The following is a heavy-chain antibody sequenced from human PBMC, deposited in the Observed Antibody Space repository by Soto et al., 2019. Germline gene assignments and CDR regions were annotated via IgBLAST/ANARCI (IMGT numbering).Heavy chain of an antibody. Sequence: PGGSLRLSCAASGFTFISYWMSWVRQATGKGLEWVANIKQDGSQKYYVDSVKGRFTISRDNAKNSVFLQMNSLRAEDTAVYYCARIGYSSSCFDYWGQGIPVTVSS. V-gene: IGHV3-7*01. CDR3: ARIGYSSSCFDY. CDR1: GFTFISYW. D-gene: IGHD6-6*01. CDR2: IKQDGSQK. J-gene: IGHJ4*02.